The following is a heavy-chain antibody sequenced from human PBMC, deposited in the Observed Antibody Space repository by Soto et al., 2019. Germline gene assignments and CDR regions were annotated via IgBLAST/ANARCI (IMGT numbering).Heavy chain of an antibody. CDR1: GYTFTSYD. CDR3: ARRGYDFWSGYGPNWFDP. Sequence: ASVKVSCKASGYTFTSYDINWVRQATGQGLEWMGWVNPNSGNTGYAQKFQGRVTMTRNTSISTAYMELSSLRSEDTAVYYCARRGYDFWSGYGPNWFDPWGQGTLVTVSS. D-gene: IGHD3-3*01. V-gene: IGHV1-8*01. J-gene: IGHJ5*02. CDR2: VNPNSGNT.